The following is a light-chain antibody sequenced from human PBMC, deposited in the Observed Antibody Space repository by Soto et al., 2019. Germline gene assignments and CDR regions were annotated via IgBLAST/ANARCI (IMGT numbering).Light chain of an antibody. J-gene: IGLJ1*01. Sequence: QSVLTQPRSVSGSPGQSVTISCTGTSSDVGGYNYVSWYQQHPGKAPKLMIYDVSKRPSGVPDRFSGSKSANTASLTISGLQAEDEADYYCCSYAGRYTDVFGVGTKLTVL. CDR1: SSDVGGYNY. V-gene: IGLV2-11*01. CDR2: DVS. CDR3: CSYAGRYTDV.